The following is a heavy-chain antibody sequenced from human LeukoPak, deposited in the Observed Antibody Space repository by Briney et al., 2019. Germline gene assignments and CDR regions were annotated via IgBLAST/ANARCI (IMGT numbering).Heavy chain of an antibody. Sequence: SETLSLTCTVSGGSISSSSYYWGWIRQPPGKGLEWIGSIYYSGSTYYNPSLRSRVTISVDTPKNQFSLKLSSVAAADTAVYYCARQDFWSGYYFDPWGQGTLVTVSS. CDR2: IYYSGST. CDR1: GGSISSSSYY. CDR3: ARQDFWSGYYFDP. V-gene: IGHV4-39*01. J-gene: IGHJ5*02. D-gene: IGHD3-3*01.